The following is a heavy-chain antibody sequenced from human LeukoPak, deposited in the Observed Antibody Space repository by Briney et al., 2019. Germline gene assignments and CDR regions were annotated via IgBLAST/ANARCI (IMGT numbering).Heavy chain of an antibody. V-gene: IGHV4-59*11. CDR1: DDSISSHY. Sequence: PSETRSLTCTVSDDSISSHYWTWIRQPPGKGLEWIGYISYIGSTNYNPSLKSRVTISVDTSKNQFSLKVSSVTAADTAVYYCARDPTTVTKGFDIWGQGTLVTVSS. CDR2: ISYIGST. J-gene: IGHJ3*02. CDR3: ARDPTTVTKGFDI. D-gene: IGHD4-17*01.